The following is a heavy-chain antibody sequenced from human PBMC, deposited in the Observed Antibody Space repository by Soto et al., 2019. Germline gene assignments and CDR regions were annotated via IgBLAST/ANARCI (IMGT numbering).Heavy chain of an antibody. CDR1: NGSISGFY. D-gene: IGHD3-16*01. J-gene: IGHJ5*02. Sequence: PSETLSLTCIVSNGSISGFYWTWIRQPPGKILEWIGYIHYSGRTDYNPSLTSRATMSVDTSKNQFSLNLKSITAADTAVYYCVKVGVGIGNNLGPRGRGTPVTV. V-gene: IGHV4-59*12. CDR3: VKVGVGIGNNLGP. CDR2: IHYSGRT.